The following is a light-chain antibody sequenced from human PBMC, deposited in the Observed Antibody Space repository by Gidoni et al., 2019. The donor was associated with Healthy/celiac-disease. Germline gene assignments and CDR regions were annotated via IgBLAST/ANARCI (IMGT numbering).Light chain of an antibody. Sequence: DIQMTQSPSSLSASVGDRVTITVRASQSISSYLNWYQQKPGKAPKLLIYAASSLQSGVPSRFSGSGSGTDFTLTISSLQPEDFATYYCQQSYSTLPWTFGQGTKLEIK. CDR2: AAS. J-gene: IGKJ2*01. CDR1: QSISSY. CDR3: QQSYSTLPWT. V-gene: IGKV1-39*01.